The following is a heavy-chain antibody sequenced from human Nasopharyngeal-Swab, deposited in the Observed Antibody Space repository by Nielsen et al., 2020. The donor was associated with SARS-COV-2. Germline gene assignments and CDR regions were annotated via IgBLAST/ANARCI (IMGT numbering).Heavy chain of an antibody. D-gene: IGHD3-16*01. CDR1: GGSISSYY. CDR3: ARGGYYDYVWGS. J-gene: IGHJ4*02. Sequence: SETLSLTCTASGGSISSYYWSWIRQPPGKGLEWIGYIYYSGSTNYNPSLKSRVTISVDTSKNQFSLKLSSVTAADTAVYYCARGGYYDYVWGSWGQGTLVTVSS. CDR2: IYYSGST. V-gene: IGHV4-59*01.